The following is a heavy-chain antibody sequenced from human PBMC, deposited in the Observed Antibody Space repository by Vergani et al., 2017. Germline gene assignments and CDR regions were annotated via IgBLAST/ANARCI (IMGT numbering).Heavy chain of an antibody. CDR1: GYTLTELS. D-gene: IGHD3-10*01. J-gene: IGHJ4*02. CDR3: ARILWFGELLLPGY. V-gene: IGHV7-4-1*02. Sequence: QVQLVQCGAEVKKPGASVKVSCKVSGYTLTELSMHWVRQAPGQGLEWMGWVNTNTGNPTYAQGFTGRFVFSLDTSVSTAYLQISSLRAEDTAVYYCARILWFGELLLPGYWGQGTLVTVSS. CDR2: VNTNTGNP.